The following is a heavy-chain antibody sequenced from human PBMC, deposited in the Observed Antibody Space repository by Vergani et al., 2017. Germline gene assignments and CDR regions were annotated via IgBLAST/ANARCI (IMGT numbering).Heavy chain of an antibody. CDR2: IRSKAYGGTT. CDR3: ARDLYTAMVTYYYYYMDV. D-gene: IGHD5-18*01. Sequence: EVQLVESGGGLVQPGRSLRLSCTASGFTFGDYAMSWFRQAPGKGLEWVGFIRSKAYGGTTEYAASVKGRFTISRDNAKNTLYLQMNSLRAEDTAVYYCARDLYTAMVTYYYYYMDVWGKGTTVTVSS. J-gene: IGHJ6*03. CDR1: GFTFGDYA. V-gene: IGHV3-49*03.